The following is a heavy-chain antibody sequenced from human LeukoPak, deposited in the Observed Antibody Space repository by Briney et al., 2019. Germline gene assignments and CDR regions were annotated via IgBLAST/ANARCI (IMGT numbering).Heavy chain of an antibody. Sequence: GGSLRLSCTASGFTTHYWLNWVRQSPGKGLEWVSGISDSGRNTYYSDSVKGRFTISRDNSKNTLYLQMNSLRAEDTAVYHCAKGRKSYYYGMDVWGQGTTVTVSS. CDR1: GFTTHYW. J-gene: IGHJ6*02. CDR3: AKGRKSYYYGMDV. V-gene: IGHV3-23*01. CDR2: ISDSGRNT.